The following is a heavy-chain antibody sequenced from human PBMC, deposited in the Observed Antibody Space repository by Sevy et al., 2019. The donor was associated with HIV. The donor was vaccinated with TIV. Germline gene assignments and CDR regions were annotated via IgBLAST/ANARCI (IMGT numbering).Heavy chain of an antibody. V-gene: IGHV3-48*03. Sequence: GGSLRLSCAASGFTFSSYEMNWVRQAPGKGLEWLSHISRSGSSMYYADSVKGRFTISRDKAKNSLYLQMNSLRAEDRAVYYGARGGRRIDVYNRKDAFDIWGQGTMVTVSS. CDR2: ISRSGSSM. CDR1: GFTFSSYE. CDR3: ARGGRRIDVYNRKDAFDI. D-gene: IGHD1-20*01. J-gene: IGHJ3*02.